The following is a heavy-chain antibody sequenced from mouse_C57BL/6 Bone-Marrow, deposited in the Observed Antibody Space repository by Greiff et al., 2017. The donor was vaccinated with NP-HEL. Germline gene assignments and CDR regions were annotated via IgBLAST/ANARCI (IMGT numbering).Heavy chain of an antibody. CDR1: GFSLTSYG. V-gene: IGHV2-2*01. CDR3: ARKDTTVVAYYYAMDY. J-gene: IGHJ4*01. CDR2: IWSGGST. D-gene: IGHD1-1*01. Sequence: VQLVESGPGLVQPSQSLSITCTVSGFSLTSYGVHWVRQSPGKGLEWLGVIWSGGSTDYNAAFISRLSISKDNSKSQVFFKMNSLQADDTAIYYCARKDTTVVAYYYAMDYWGQGTSVTVSS.